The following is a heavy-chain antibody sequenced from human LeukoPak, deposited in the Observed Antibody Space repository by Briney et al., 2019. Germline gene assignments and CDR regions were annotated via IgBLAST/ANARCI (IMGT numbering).Heavy chain of an antibody. Sequence: GGSLRLSCAASGFTFSSYAMSWVRQAPGKGLEWVSAISGSGGSTYYADSVKGRFTISRDNSKNTLYLQMNCLRAEDTAVYYCAKLSAYYDFWSGLLDYWGQGTLVTVSS. CDR3: AKLSAYYDFWSGLLDY. CDR1: GFTFSSYA. CDR2: ISGSGGST. J-gene: IGHJ4*02. D-gene: IGHD3-3*01. V-gene: IGHV3-23*01.